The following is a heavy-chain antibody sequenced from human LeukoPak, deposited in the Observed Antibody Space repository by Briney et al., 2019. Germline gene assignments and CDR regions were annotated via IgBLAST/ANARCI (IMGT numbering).Heavy chain of an antibody. D-gene: IGHD3-10*01. CDR2: IIPIFGTA. CDR1: GYTFTSYD. Sequence: ASVNVSCKASGYTFTSYDINWVRQATGQGLEWMGGIIPIFGTANYAQKFQGRVTITADESTSTAYMELSSLRSEDTAVYYCARDRNYGSGSLDAFDIWGQGTMVTVSS. V-gene: IGHV1-69*13. J-gene: IGHJ3*02. CDR3: ARDRNYGSGSLDAFDI.